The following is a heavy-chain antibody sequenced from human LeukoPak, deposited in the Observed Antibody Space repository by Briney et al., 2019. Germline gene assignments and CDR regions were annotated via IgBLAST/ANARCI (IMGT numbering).Heavy chain of an antibody. CDR3: ARERGVEMATTPSYNWFDP. D-gene: IGHD5-24*01. Sequence: PGGSLRLSCAASGFTFSSYEMNWVRQAPGKGLEWVSYISSSGSTIYYADSVKGRFTISRDNAKNSLYLQMNSLRAEDTAVYYCARERGVEMATTPSYNWFDPWGQGTLVTVSS. V-gene: IGHV3-48*03. CDR1: GFTFSSYE. J-gene: IGHJ5*02. CDR2: ISSSGSTI.